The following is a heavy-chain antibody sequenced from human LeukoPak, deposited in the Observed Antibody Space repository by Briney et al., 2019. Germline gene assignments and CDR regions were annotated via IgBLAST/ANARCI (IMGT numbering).Heavy chain of an antibody. J-gene: IGHJ4*02. CDR1: GFIFSDYG. D-gene: IGHD5-18*01. CDR3: ARYLSGVTGYTYGRGIDY. Sequence: GGSLRLSCAASGFIFSDYGMDWVRQAPGKGLEWVSVISGSGGSTYYVDSVQGRFTISRDNSKNTLCLQMNSLRAEDTAVYYCARYLSGVTGYTYGRGIDYWGQGTLVTVSS. V-gene: IGHV3-23*01. CDR2: ISGSGGST.